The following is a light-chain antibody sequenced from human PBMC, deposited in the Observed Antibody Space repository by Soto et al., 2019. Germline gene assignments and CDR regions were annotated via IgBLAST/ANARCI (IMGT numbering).Light chain of an antibody. Sequence: EVVMTQSPATLSASPGDRVILSCRASQSIGNNLAGFQQRPGQAPRLLMYGASSRATDTPARFSGSGSAADFTLPLSSLKFEDFAVYYCQQYKGLTPLTFGQVTNLELK. J-gene: IGKJ2*01. CDR1: QSIGNN. CDR3: QQYKGLTPLT. V-gene: IGKV3-15*01. CDR2: GAS.